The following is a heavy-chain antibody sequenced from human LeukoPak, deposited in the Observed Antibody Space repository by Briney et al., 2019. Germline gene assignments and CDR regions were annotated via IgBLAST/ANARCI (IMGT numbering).Heavy chain of an antibody. CDR3: AKYVSARGPPYALAV. Sequence: PGGSLRLPCSASGFTFSSYAMHWVRQAPGKGLEYVSVISSNGGSTYYADSVKGRFTISRDNSKNTLYLQMSSLRAEDTAVYYCAKYVSARGPPYALAVWGQGTTVTVSS. J-gene: IGHJ6*02. CDR1: GFTFSSYA. D-gene: IGHD2/OR15-2a*01. V-gene: IGHV3-64D*09. CDR2: ISSNGGST.